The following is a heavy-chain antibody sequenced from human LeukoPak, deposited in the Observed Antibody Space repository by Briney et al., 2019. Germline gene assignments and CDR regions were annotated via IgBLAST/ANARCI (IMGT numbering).Heavy chain of an antibody. CDR3: ARQRSYSDAFYI. CDR1: GGSISSSSYY. J-gene: IGHJ3*02. V-gene: IGHV4-39*01. D-gene: IGHD3-10*01. Sequence: SETLSLTCTVSGGSISSSSYYWGWIRQPPGKGLEWIGSIYYSGSTYYNPSLKSRVTISVDTSKNQFSLKLSSVTAADTAVYYCARQRSYSDAFYIWGQGTMVTVSS. CDR2: IYYSGST.